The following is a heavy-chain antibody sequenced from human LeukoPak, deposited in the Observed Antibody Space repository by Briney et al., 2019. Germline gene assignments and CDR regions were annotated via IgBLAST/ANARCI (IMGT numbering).Heavy chain of an antibody. CDR1: GGTFSSYA. V-gene: IGHV1-69*05. D-gene: IGHD1-20*01. CDR2: IIPIFGTA. J-gene: IGHJ4*02. CDR3: ARDGSNWNDQDPFPFDY. Sequence: SVKVSCKASGGTFSSYAISWVRQAPGQGLEWMGGIIPIFGTASYAQKFQGRVTMTRDTSTSTVYMELSSLRSEDTAVYYCARDGSNWNDQDPFPFDYWGQGTLVTVSS.